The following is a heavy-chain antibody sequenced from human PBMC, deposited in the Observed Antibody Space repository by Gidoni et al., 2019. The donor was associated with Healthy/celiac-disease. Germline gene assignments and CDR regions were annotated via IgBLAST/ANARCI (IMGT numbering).Heavy chain of an antibody. CDR1: GFTFTSSA. D-gene: IGHD3-3*01. Sequence: QMQLVQSGPEVKKPGTSVKVSCKASGFTFTSSAVQWVRQARGQRLEWIGWIVVGSGNTNYAQKFQERVTITRDMSKSTAYMELSSLRSEDTAVYYCAAEMYYDFWSGYPLAFDPWGQGTLVTVSS. V-gene: IGHV1-58*01. CDR3: AAEMYYDFWSGYPLAFDP. CDR2: IVVGSGNT. J-gene: IGHJ5*02.